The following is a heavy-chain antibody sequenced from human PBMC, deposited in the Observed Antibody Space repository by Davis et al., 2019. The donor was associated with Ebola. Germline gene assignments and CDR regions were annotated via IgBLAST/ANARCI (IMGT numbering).Heavy chain of an antibody. CDR1: GFTFSSYS. CDR3: ARGLDCSGGSCHLWYWFDP. V-gene: IGHV4-34*01. CDR2: INHSGST. J-gene: IGHJ5*02. Sequence: MPGGSLRLSCAASGFTFSSYSMNWIRQPPGKGLEWIGEINHSGSTNYNPSLKSRVTISVDTSKNQFSLKLSSVTAADTAVYYCARGLDCSGGSCHLWYWFDPWGQGTLVTVSS. D-gene: IGHD2-15*01.